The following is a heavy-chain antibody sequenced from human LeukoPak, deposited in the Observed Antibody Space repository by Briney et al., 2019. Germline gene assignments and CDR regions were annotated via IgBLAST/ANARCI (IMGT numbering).Heavy chain of an antibody. CDR2: ICYRSDCNT. V-gene: IGHV6-1*01. J-gene: IGHJ3*02. D-gene: IGHD6-13*01. CDR3: VRAGKIWYAFDI. CDR1: GDSVSSNSVA. Sequence: SQTLSLTCALSGDSVSSNSVAWNWIRQSPSRGLEWLVRICYRSDCNTENALSVGSRITITADTSKNHLSLQLNSVTPEDTAVYYCVRAGKIWYAFDIWGQGTTVVVSS.